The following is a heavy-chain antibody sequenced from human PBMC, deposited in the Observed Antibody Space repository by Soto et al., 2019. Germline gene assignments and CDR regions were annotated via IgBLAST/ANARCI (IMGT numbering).Heavy chain of an antibody. CDR1: GGSFSGYY. CDR3: ARVGHDSSGI. V-gene: IGHV4-34*01. D-gene: IGHD3-22*01. J-gene: IGHJ4*02. CDR2: INHSGST. Sequence: QVQLQQWGAGLLKPSETLSLTCAVYGGSFSGYYWSWIRQPPGKGLEWIGEINHSGSTNYNPSLKSRVTISVDTSKNQFSLKLSSVTAADTAVYYCARVGHDSSGIWGQGTLVTVSS.